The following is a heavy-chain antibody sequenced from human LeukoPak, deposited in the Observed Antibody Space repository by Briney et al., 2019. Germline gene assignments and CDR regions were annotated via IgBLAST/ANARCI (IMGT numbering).Heavy chain of an antibody. J-gene: IGHJ4*02. V-gene: IGHV3-11*04. CDR3: ATDHTIDYGDFTSSFDY. CDR1: GFTSSDYY. D-gene: IGHD4-17*01. Sequence: RGSLRPSCLASGFTSSDYYMSWIRHAPGGGREWVSSFIGIESATYYADSVKGRFTISRDNAQNSLSLQMNSLRAADTAVYYCATDHTIDYGDFTSSFDYWGQGTLVTVSS. CDR2: FIGIESAT.